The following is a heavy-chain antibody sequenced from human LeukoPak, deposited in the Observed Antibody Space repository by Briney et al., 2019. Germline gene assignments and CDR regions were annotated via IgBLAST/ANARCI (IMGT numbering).Heavy chain of an antibody. Sequence: PGGSLSLSCAASGFTFSTYNMKWVRQAPGKGPEGVSSISTSSNYIYYADSVKGRFTISRDNAKNSLYLQMNSLRVEDTDVYYCARDVGAAAPDAFDIWAKGQWSPSLQ. D-gene: IGHD1-26*01. V-gene: IGHV3-21*01. CDR1: GFTFSTYN. J-gene: IGHJ3*02. CDR2: ISTSSNYI. CDR3: ARDVGAAAPDAFDI.